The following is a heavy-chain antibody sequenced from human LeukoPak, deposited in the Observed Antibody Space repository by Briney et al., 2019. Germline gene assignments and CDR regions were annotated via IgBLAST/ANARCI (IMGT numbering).Heavy chain of an antibody. CDR3: ARSGRYDYVWGSYRFDY. D-gene: IGHD3-16*02. CDR2: ISSSGSTI. V-gene: IGHV3-48*04. Sequence: GGSLRLSCAASGFTFSRYSMNWVRQAPGKGLEWVSYISSSGSTIYYADSVKGRFTISRDNAKNSLYLQMNSLRAEDTAVYYCARSGRYDYVWGSYRFDYWGQGTLVTVSS. J-gene: IGHJ4*02. CDR1: GFTFSRYS.